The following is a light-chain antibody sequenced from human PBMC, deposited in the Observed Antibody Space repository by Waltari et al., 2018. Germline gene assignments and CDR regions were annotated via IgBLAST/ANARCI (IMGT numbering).Light chain of an antibody. J-gene: IGKJ5*01. CDR2: GAS. V-gene: IGKV3-15*01. CDR3: QQYNNWPPIT. Sequence: EIVMTQSPATLSVSPGERATLSCRASQSVSSNLAWYQQKPGQAPRLLIYGASTRATVIPARCSGSVSGTEFTLTISSLQSEDFAVYYCQQYNNWPPITFGQGTRLEIK. CDR1: QSVSSN.